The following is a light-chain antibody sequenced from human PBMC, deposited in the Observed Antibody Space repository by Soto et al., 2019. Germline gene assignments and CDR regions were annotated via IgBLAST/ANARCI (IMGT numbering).Light chain of an antibody. Sequence: QSVLTQPPSVSGAPGQRVSISCTGSTSNIGAPYDVHWYQHLPGTAPKVLIYTNDQRPSGVPDRLSGSKSGTSASLAISGLQSEDEAEYFCAAWDDRLNGWVFGGGTKVTVL. V-gene: IGLV1-40*01. CDR1: TSNIGAPYD. CDR3: AAWDDRLNGWV. J-gene: IGLJ3*02. CDR2: TND.